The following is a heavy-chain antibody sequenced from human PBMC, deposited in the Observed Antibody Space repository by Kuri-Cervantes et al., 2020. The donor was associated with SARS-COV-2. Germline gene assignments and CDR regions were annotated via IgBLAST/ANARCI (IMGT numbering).Heavy chain of an antibody. Sequence: GESLKISCAASGFTFSSYAMHWVRQAPGKGLEWVAVIWYDGSNKHYADSVKGRFTISRDNSKNTLYLQMNSLRAEDTAVYYCARDVGIAAAGTVILYYGMDVWGQGTTVTVSS. CDR2: IWYDGSNK. CDR3: ARDVGIAAAGTVILYYGMDV. D-gene: IGHD6-13*01. J-gene: IGHJ6*02. V-gene: IGHV3-33*01. CDR1: GFTFSSYA.